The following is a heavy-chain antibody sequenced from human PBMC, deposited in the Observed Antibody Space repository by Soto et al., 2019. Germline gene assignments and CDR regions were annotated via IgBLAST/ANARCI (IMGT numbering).Heavy chain of an antibody. Sequence: QLQLQESGPGLVKPSETLSLTCTVSGGSISSSSYYWGWIRQPPGKGLEWIGSIYYSGSTYYNPSLKSRVTISVDTSKNQFSLKPSSVTAADTAVYYFARQNVRGVYLDYWGQGTLVTVSS. CDR1: GGSISSSSYY. J-gene: IGHJ4*02. V-gene: IGHV4-39*01. CDR3: ARQNVRGVYLDY. CDR2: IYYSGST. D-gene: IGHD3-10*02.